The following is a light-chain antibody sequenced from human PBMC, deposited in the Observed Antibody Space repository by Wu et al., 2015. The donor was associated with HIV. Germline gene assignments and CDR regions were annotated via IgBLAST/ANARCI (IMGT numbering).Light chain of an antibody. CDR2: QAS. J-gene: IGKJ2*03. V-gene: IGKV1-5*03. Sequence: DIQMTQSPSTLSASVGDRVTITCRASQSINRWLAWYQQKTGKAPKLLIYQASNLEYGVPSRFSGSGSGTEFTLTISSLQPDDFATYYCQQHSSIPYSFGQGTRLDIK. CDR3: QQHSSIPYS. CDR1: QSINRW.